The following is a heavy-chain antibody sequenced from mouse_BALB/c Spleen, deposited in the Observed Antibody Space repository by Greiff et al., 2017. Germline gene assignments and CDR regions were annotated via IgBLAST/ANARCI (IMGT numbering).Heavy chain of an antibody. Sequence: QVQLQQSGPQLVRPGASVKISCKASGYSFTSYWMHWVKQRPGQGLEWIGMIDPSDSETRLNQKFKDKATLTVDKSSSTAYMQLSSPTSEDSAVYVCARSCGSYAIDYWGQGTSVTVSS. V-gene: IGHV1S126*01. CDR2: IDPSDSET. J-gene: IGHJ4*01. CDR3: ARSCGSYAIDY. D-gene: IGHD1-1*02. CDR1: GYSFTSYW.